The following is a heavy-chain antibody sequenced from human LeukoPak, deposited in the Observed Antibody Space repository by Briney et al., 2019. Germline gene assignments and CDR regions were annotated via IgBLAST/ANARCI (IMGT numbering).Heavy chain of an antibody. D-gene: IGHD4-17*01. J-gene: IGHJ6*03. Sequence: PGGSLRLSCAASGFTFSDYYMSWIRQAPGKGREWVSYISSSGSTIYYADSVKGRFTISRDNAKNSLYLQMNSLRAEDTAVYYCAREVGDYQLGYYYMDVWGKGTTVTVSS. CDR1: GFTFSDYY. CDR2: ISSSGSTI. CDR3: AREVGDYQLGYYYMDV. V-gene: IGHV3-11*04.